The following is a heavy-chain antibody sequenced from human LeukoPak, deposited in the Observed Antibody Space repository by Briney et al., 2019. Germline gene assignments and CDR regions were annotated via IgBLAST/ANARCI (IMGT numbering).Heavy chain of an antibody. CDR3: ARGGNWNSYYFAY. J-gene: IGHJ4*02. D-gene: IGHD1-1*01. CDR1: GGSISSSSYY. V-gene: IGHV4-39*07. Sequence: PSETLSLTCTVSGGSISSSSYYWGWIRQPPGKGLEWIGYIYYSGSTYYNPSLKSRVTISVDTSKNQFSLKLTSVTAADTAVYYCARGGNWNSYYFAYWGQGTLVTVSS. CDR2: IYYSGST.